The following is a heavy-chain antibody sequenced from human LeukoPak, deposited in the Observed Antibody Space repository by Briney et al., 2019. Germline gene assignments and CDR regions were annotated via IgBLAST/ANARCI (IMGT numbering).Heavy chain of an antibody. CDR3: ARLVNRAFDV. CDR1: GFTFSNYW. V-gene: IGHV3-7*05. CDR2: IKADGSGT. J-gene: IGHJ3*01. D-gene: IGHD3-9*01. Sequence: PGGSLRLSCAASGFTFSNYWMSWVRQGPGKGLEGVANIKADGSGTSYADSVKGRFTISRDNAKTSLDLQVNSLRAEDTAVYYCARLVNRAFDVWGQGTMVIVSS.